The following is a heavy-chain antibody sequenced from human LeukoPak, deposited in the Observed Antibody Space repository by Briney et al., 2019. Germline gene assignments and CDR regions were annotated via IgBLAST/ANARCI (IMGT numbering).Heavy chain of an antibody. D-gene: IGHD2-15*01. CDR2: INPSDGGT. V-gene: IGHV1-46*01. Sequence: GASVRVSCKASGYTFTNYYLHWVRQAPGHGLEWMAIINPSDGGTYYEQKLQGRVTVTRDTSTSTVYMELSSLRSEDTAVYYCARGLYCSGGSCYPGYFDYWGQGTLVTVSS. CDR3: ARGLYCSGGSCYPGYFDY. CDR1: GYTFTNYY. J-gene: IGHJ4*02.